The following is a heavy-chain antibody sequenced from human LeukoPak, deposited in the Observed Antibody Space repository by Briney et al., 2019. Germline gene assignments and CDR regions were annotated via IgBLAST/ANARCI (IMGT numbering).Heavy chain of an antibody. D-gene: IGHD1-26*01. J-gene: IGHJ4*02. Sequence: SVKVSCKASGGTFSSYTISWVRQAPGQGLEWMGRIIPIFGTANYAQKFQGRVTITTDESTSTAYMELSSLRSEDTAVYYCARVPLVGATWFDYWGQGTLVTVSS. CDR3: ARVPLVGATWFDY. V-gene: IGHV1-69*05. CDR2: IIPIFGTA. CDR1: GGTFSSYT.